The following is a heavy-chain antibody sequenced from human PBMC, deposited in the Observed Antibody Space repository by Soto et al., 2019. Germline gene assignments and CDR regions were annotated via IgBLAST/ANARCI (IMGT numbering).Heavy chain of an antibody. CDR1: GYTFTNSG. CDR2: ISTDNGNT. CDR3: ASTRRDGYNNHYYYYGMDV. Sequence: ASVKVSCKASGYTFTNSGISWVRQAPGQGLEWMGWISTDNGNTNYAQHLQGRVSMTTDTSTSTAYMDLRSLRSDDTAVYYCASTRRDGYNNHYYYYGMDVWGQGTTVTVSS. D-gene: IGHD5-12*01. J-gene: IGHJ6*02. V-gene: IGHV1-18*01.